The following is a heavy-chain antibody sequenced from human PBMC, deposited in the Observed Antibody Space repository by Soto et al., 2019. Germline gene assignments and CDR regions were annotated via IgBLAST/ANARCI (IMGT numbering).Heavy chain of an antibody. Sequence: QVQLQQWGAGLLKPSETLSLTCAVYGGSFSDYYWNWIRQSPGKGLEWIGKINHSGSTYNPSLKSRVTKSLDTSKNQFPLTQSSGPAADTAVYYCAGPYNCGSACYPAYALDSWGQGTLVTVSS. CDR1: GGSFSDYY. CDR2: INHSGST. CDR3: AGPYNCGSACYPAYALDS. D-gene: IGHD2-21*02. J-gene: IGHJ4*02. V-gene: IGHV4-34*01.